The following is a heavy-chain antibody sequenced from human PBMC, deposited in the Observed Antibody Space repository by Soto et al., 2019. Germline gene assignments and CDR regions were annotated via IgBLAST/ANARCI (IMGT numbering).Heavy chain of an antibody. D-gene: IGHD6-19*01. CDR1: GFTFGDYA. CDR3: TRDRVDGSEWLVYVTLYYFDY. V-gene: IGHV3-49*04. CDR2: IRSKAYGGTT. Sequence: PGGSLRLSCTASGFTFGDYAMSWVRQAPGKGLEWVGFIRSKAYGGTTEYAASVKGRFTISRDDSKSIAYLQMNSLKTEDTAVYYCTRDRVDGSEWLVYVTLYYFDYWGQGTLVTVSS. J-gene: IGHJ4*02.